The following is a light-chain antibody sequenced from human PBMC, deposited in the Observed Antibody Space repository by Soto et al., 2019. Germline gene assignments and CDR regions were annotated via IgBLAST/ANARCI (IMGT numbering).Light chain of an antibody. CDR2: EGT. CDR3: SSYAHSDTHNYV. CDR1: SSDVANDKF. Sequence: QSVLTQPASVSGSPGQSINVSCTGASSDVANDKFVSWYQQHPGKAPKLMIYEGTKRPSGVSDRFSASKSGDTASLTISGLQAEDEAYYYCSSYAHSDTHNYVXVTGTIVT. J-gene: IGLJ1*01. V-gene: IGLV2-23*01.